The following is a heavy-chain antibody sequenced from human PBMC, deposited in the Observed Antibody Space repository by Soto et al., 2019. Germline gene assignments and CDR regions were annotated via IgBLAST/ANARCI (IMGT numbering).Heavy chain of an antibody. CDR1: GGTFSSYA. D-gene: IGHD2-2*01. CDR3: ASHPVPYYYYGMDV. Sequence: QVQLVQSGAEVKKPGSSVKVSCKASGGTFSSYALSWVRQAPGQGLEWMGGIIPIFGTADYAQKFPGRFTITADDSTSTAYMELSSLRSEDTAVYYCASHPVPYYYYGMDVWGQGTTVTVSS. J-gene: IGHJ6*02. V-gene: IGHV1-69*12. CDR2: IIPIFGTA.